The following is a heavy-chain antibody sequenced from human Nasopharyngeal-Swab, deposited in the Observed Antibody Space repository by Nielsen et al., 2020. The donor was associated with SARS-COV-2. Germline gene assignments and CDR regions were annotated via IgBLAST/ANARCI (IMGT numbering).Heavy chain of an antibody. V-gene: IGHV4-34*01. J-gene: IGHJ3*02. CDR2: INHSGTT. Sequence: SETLSLTCAVYGGSFSAYYRSWIRQPPGKGLEWIGEINHSGTTNYNPSLKSRVTISVDTSKTQLSLKLSSVTAADTALYCCVTGGRLDSFDIWGQGTMVTVSS. CDR1: GGSFSAYY. CDR3: VTGGRLDSFDI. D-gene: IGHD6-25*01.